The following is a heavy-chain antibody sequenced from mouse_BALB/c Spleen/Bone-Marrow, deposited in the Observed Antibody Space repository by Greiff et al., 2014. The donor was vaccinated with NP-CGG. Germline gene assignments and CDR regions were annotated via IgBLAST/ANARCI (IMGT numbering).Heavy chain of an antibody. CDR3: TRYGNSHYYAMDY. CDR2: IYPSDSYT. Sequence: QVQLQQSGAELVRPGASVEPSCRASGYTFTSYWINWVKQRPGQGLEWIGNIYPSDSYTNYNQRFKDKATLTVDKSSSTAYMQLSSPTSEDSAVYYCTRYGNSHYYAMDYWGQGTSVTVSS. CDR1: GYTFTSYW. J-gene: IGHJ4*01. V-gene: IGHV1-69*02. D-gene: IGHD1-1*01.